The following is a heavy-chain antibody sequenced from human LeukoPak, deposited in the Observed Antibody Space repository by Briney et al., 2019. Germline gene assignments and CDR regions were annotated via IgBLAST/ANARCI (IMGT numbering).Heavy chain of an antibody. V-gene: IGHV3-53*01. D-gene: IGHD6-13*01. CDR2: IYSDGST. Sequence: GGSLRLSCAASGFTVSSNYMSWVRQAPGKGPEWVSVIYSDGSTYYADAVKGRFTISRDTSKNTLYLQMNSLRTEDTAVYYCARDLAAGGTYPHYWGQGTLVSVSS. CDR3: ARDLAAGGTYPHY. J-gene: IGHJ4*02. CDR1: GFTVSSNY.